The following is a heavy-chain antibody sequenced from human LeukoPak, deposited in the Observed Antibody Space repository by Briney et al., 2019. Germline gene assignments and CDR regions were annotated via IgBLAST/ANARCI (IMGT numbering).Heavy chain of an antibody. CDR3: ARDRPLIAAAGTVSGNDAFDI. D-gene: IGHD6-13*01. CDR1: GGSISSSNW. Sequence: PSETLSLTCAVSGGSISSSNWWSWVRQPPGKGLEWIGEIYHSGSTNYDPSLKSRVTISVDKSKNQFSLKLSSVTAADTAVYYCARDRPLIAAAGTVSGNDAFDIWGQGTMVTVSS. V-gene: IGHV4-4*02. CDR2: IYHSGST. J-gene: IGHJ3*02.